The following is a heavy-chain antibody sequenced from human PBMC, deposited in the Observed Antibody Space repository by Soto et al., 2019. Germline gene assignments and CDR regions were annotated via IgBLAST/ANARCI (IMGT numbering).Heavy chain of an antibody. CDR2: IYSGDSDT. V-gene: IGHV5-51*01. Sequence: GESLKISCKGSGYTFTRHWIGWVRQMPGKGLEWMGIIYSGDSDTRYSPSFQGQVTISADKSITTAYLQWNSLKASDTAMYYCARRRGMATYYMDDVFVLWGQGKMVAVSS. J-gene: IGHJ3*01. CDR3: ARRRGMATYYMDDVFVL. D-gene: IGHD3-22*01. CDR1: GYTFTRHW.